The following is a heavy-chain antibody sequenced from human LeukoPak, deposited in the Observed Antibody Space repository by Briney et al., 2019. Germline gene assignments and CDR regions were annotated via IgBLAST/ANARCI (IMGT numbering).Heavy chain of an antibody. Sequence: SETLSLTCTVSGGSISSYYWSWIRQPPGKGLEWIGYIYYSGSTSYNPSLKSRVTISVDTSKNQFSLRLSSVTAADTAVYYCARVSSGFVVAATGWFDYWGQGILVTVSS. D-gene: IGHD2-15*01. J-gene: IGHJ4*02. CDR2: IYYSGST. CDR1: GGSISSYY. V-gene: IGHV4-59*01. CDR3: ARVSSGFVVAATGWFDY.